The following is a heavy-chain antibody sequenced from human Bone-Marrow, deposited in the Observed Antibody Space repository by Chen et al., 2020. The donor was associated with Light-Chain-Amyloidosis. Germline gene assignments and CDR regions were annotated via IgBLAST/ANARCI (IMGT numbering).Heavy chain of an antibody. CDR3: ARGSRITIFGVSYPFDAFDI. CDR2: IYYSGST. CDR1: GGSISSYY. D-gene: IGHD3-3*01. V-gene: IGHV4-59*01. Sequence: QVQLQESGPELVKPSETLSLTCTVSGGSISSYYWSWIRQPPGKGLEWIGYIYYSGSTNYNPSRKSRVTISVDTSKNQFSRKLSSVTAADTAVYYCARGSRITIFGVSYPFDAFDIWGQGTMVTVSS. J-gene: IGHJ3*02.